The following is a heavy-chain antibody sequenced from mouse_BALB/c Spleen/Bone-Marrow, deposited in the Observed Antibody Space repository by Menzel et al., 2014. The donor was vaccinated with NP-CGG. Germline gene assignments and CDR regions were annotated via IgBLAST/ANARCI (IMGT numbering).Heavy chain of an antibody. D-gene: IGHD2-4*01. Sequence: EVMLVESGAGLVKPGASVKLSCTASGFNIKDTYMHWVKQRPEQGLEWIGRIDPANGNTKYDPKFQGKATITADTSPNTAYLQLSSPTSEDTAVHYCARFPYDYGGGDYWGQGTTLTVSS. CDR1: GFNIKDTY. CDR3: ARFPYDYGGGDY. CDR2: IDPANGNT. J-gene: IGHJ2*01. V-gene: IGHV14-3*02.